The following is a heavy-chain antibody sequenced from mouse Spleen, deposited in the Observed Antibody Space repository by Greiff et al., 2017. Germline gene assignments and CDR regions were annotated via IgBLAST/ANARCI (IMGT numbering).Heavy chain of an antibody. CDR3: ARGYYGSLYAMDY. J-gene: IGHJ4*01. CDR1: GYTFTSYW. Sequence: VQLQQSGAELVKPGASVKLSCKASGYTFTSYWMHWVKQRPGQGLEWIGMIHPNSGSTNYNEKFKSKATLTVDKSSSTAYMQLSSLTSEDSAVYYCARGYYGSLYAMDYWGQGTSVTVSS. CDR2: IHPNSGST. V-gene: IGHV1-64*01. D-gene: IGHD1-1*01.